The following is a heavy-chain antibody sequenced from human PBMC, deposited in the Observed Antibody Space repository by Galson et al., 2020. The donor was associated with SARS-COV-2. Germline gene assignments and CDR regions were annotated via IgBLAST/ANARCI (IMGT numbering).Heavy chain of an antibody. Sequence: GESLKISCATSGFTFTTYAMTWVRQAPGKGLEWVSTICGSGSSTYYADSVKGRFTISRDNSENTLYLQLNSLRAEDTAVYYCAKAVRGSSSCYEGLLNWGQGTLVTVSS. D-gene: IGHD2-2*01. CDR3: AKAVRGSSSCYEGLLN. J-gene: IGHJ4*02. CDR2: ICGSGSST. CDR1: GFTFTTYA. V-gene: IGHV3-23*01.